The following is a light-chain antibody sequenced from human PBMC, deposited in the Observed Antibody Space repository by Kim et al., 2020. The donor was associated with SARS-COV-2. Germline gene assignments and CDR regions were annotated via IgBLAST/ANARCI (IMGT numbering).Light chain of an antibody. CDR2: SDD. Sequence: ELTQPPSVSEAPRQRVTISCSGGTSNIGNNGVIWYQQLPGKAPKVLVYSDDLLPSGVSDRFSGSKSGTSASLAISALQAEDEADYYCASWDDSLSGPVFGGGTQLTVL. J-gene: IGLJ2*01. V-gene: IGLV1-36*01. CDR1: TSNIGNNG. CDR3: ASWDDSLSGPV.